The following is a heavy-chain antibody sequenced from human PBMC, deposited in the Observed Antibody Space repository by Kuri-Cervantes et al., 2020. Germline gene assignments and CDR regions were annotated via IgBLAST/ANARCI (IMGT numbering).Heavy chain of an antibody. Sequence: GESLKVSCKASGYTFTSYGISWVRQAPGQGLEWMGWISAYNGNTNYAQKLQGRVAMTTDTSTSTAYMELRSLRSDDTAVYYCARDSSYDSRRFGYWGQGTPVTVSS. J-gene: IGHJ4*02. CDR3: ARDSSYDSRRFGY. V-gene: IGHV1-18*01. CDR2: ISAYNGNT. CDR1: GYTFTSYG. D-gene: IGHD3-22*01.